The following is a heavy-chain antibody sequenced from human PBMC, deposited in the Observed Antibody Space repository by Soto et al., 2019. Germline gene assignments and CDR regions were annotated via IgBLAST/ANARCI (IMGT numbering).Heavy chain of an antibody. CDR3: ARHPVSGSYAYYYGMDV. CDR1: GGTSNSYA. CDR2: IIPIFGTA. Sequence: QVQLVQSGAEVKKPGSSVKVSCKASGGTSNSYAISWVRQAPGQGLEWMEGIIPIFGTADYAQKFQGRVTITADESTSTAYMELSSLRSEDTAVYYCARHPVSGSYAYYYGMDVWGQGTTVTVSS. D-gene: IGHD1-26*01. V-gene: IGHV1-69*12. J-gene: IGHJ6*02.